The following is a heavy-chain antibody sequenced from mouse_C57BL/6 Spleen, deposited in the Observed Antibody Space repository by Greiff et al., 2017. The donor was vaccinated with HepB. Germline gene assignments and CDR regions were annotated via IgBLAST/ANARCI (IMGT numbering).Heavy chain of an antibody. D-gene: IGHD1-1*01. CDR1: GYTFTSYW. V-gene: IGHV1-50*01. J-gene: IGHJ1*03. Sequence: QVQLQQPGAELVKPGASVKLSCKASGYTFTSYWMQWVKQRPGQGLEWIGEIDPSDSYTNYNQKFKGKATLTVDTSSSTAYMQLSSLTSEDSAVYYCASVYGSSFWYFEVWGTGTTVTVSS. CDR3: ASVYGSSFWYFEV. CDR2: IDPSDSYT.